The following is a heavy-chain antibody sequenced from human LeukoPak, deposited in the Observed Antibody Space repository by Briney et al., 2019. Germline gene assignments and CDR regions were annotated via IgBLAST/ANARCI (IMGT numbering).Heavy chain of an antibody. J-gene: IGHJ3*02. Sequence: ASVKVSCKVSGYTLTELSMHWVRQAPGKGLEWMGWMNPNSGNTGYAQKFQGRVTMTRNTSISTAYMELSSLRSEDTAVYYCAGSLRYFDWSSAAHAFDIWGQGTVVTVSS. CDR2: MNPNSGNT. V-gene: IGHV1-8*01. D-gene: IGHD3-9*01. CDR3: AGSLRYFDWSSAAHAFDI. CDR1: GYTLTELS.